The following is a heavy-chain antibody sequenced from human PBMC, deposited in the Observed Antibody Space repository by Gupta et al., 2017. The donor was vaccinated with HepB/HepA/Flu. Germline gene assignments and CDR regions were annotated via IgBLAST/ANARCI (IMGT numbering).Heavy chain of an antibody. J-gene: IGHJ4*02. D-gene: IGHD2-2*01. V-gene: IGHV1-46*01. CDR1: GYTFTSSY. CDR3: ARDPADIVVVPAAPDY. CDR2: INPSGGST. Sequence: QVQLVPSGAEVKTPGASVTVSCNASGYTFTSSYMTWVRPAPGHGLEWMGIINPSGGSTSYAQKFQGRVTMTRDTSTSTVYMALSSLRSEDTAVYYCARDPADIVVVPAAPDYWGQGTLVTVSS.